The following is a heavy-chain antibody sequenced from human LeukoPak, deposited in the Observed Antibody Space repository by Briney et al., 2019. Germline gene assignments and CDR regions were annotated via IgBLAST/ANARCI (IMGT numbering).Heavy chain of an antibody. Sequence: GGSLRLSCAASGFTFSTYSMNWVRQAPGKGLEWVSSISSSSSYIYYADSVRGRFTISRDNAKNSLYLQMNSLRAEDTAVYYCAELGITMIGGVWGKGTTVTISS. CDR2: ISSSSSYI. V-gene: IGHV3-21*01. D-gene: IGHD3-10*02. CDR1: GFTFSTYS. CDR3: AELGITMIGGV. J-gene: IGHJ6*04.